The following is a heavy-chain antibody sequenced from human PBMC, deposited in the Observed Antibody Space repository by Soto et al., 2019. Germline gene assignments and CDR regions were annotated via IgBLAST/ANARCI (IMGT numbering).Heavy chain of an antibody. CDR1: GFSLSTSGVG. CDR2: IYWDDDK. CDR3: AHWYYSDSSGYYRYYFDY. J-gene: IGHJ4*02. Sequence: QITLKESGPTLVKPTQTLTLTCTFSGFSLSTSGVGVGWIRQPPGKALEWLALIYWDDDKRYSPSLKSRLTIPKDTSKNPVVLTITNMDPVDTATYSSAHWYYSDSSGYYRYYFDYWGQGTLVTVSS. V-gene: IGHV2-5*02. D-gene: IGHD3-22*01.